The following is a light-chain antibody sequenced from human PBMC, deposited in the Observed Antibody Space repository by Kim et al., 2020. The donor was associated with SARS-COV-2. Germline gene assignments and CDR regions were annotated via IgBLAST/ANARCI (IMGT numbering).Light chain of an antibody. CDR3: QQYGSS. J-gene: IGKJ2*01. CDR2: GAS. Sequence: TLSLSPGRSATLSCRASQSLSSNFLAWYQQKPGQAPRLLIYGASNRATDIPNRFSGSGSGTDFTLTISRLEPEDSAVYYCQQYGSSFGQGTKLEIK. V-gene: IGKV3-20*01. CDR1: QSLSSNF.